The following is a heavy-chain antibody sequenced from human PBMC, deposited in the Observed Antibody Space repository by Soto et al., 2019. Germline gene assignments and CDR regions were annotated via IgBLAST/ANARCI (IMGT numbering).Heavy chain of an antibody. CDR2: IYYSGST. Sequence: SETLSLTCTVSGASISNDDYYWTWIRQSPERGLEWIGYIYYSGSTYYNPSLKRRVTISLDSSKNQFSLTLKSMTAADTAVYYCARSTGRFWGQGILVTVS. J-gene: IGHJ4*02. CDR3: ARSTGRF. V-gene: IGHV4-30-4*01. CDR1: GASISNDDYY.